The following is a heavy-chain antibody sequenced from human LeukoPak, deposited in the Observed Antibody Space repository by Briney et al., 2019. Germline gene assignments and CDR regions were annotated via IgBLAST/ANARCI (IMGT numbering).Heavy chain of an antibody. V-gene: IGHV1-69*01. CDR3: ARGAQYSYGWSY. CDR1: GGTFSSDA. D-gene: IGHD5-18*01. Sequence: SVKVSCKASGGTFSSDAISWVRQAPGQGLEWMGGIIPIFGTANYAQKFQGRVTITADESTSTAYMELSSLRSEDTAVYYCARGAQYSYGWSYWGQGTLVTVSS. CDR2: IIPIFGTA. J-gene: IGHJ4*02.